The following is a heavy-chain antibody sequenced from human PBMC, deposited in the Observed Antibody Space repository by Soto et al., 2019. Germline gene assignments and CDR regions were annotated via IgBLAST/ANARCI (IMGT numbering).Heavy chain of an antibody. CDR1: GTSISSYY. Sequence: SETLSLTCTVSGTSISSYYWSWIRQPPGKGLEWIANIHYSGTTNYNPSLASRVTLSVDTSKNQFSLKMASVTAADRAMYFCARYNSYDIDYWGRGTLVTVSS. CDR3: ARYNSYDIDY. V-gene: IGHV4-59*01. CDR2: IHYSGTT. J-gene: IGHJ4*02. D-gene: IGHD1-1*01.